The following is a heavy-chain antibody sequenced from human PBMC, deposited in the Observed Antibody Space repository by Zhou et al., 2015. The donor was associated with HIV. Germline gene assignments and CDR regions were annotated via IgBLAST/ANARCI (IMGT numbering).Heavy chain of an antibody. CDR3: ARGGVVAAPMDF. V-gene: IGHV1-69*02. J-gene: IGHJ4*02. CDR1: GGSFTTYT. Sequence: QVQLVQSGAEVKKPGSSVQVSCKASGGSFTTYTINWVRQAPGQGLEWMGSITPMFSIANYAQKFQGRVTVTADESTSTSYLEMWSLTFDDSAIYYCARGGVVAAPMDFWGQGARVTVAS. CDR2: ITPMFSIA. D-gene: IGHD2-15*01.